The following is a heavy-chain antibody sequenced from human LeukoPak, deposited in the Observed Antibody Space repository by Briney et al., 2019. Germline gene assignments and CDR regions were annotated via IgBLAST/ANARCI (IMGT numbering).Heavy chain of an antibody. CDR2: ISGSGGTT. D-gene: IGHD3-10*01. CDR3: AKVTYGSGTYGAFDS. J-gene: IGHJ4*02. V-gene: IGHV3-23*01. CDR1: GFTFSVYA. Sequence: GGSLRLSCAASGFTFSVYAMSWVRQAPGKGLEWVSTISGSGGTTYNADSVKGRFTISRDNSKNTLYLQMNSLRAEDTAVYYCAKVTYGSGTYGAFDSWGQGTLVTVSS.